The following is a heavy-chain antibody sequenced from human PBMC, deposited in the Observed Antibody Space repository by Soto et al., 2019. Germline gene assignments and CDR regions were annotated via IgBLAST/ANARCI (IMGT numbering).Heavy chain of an antibody. CDR3: ARERGDDYGDYVWFDP. V-gene: IGHV4-59*01. CDR2: IYYSGST. Sequence: QVQLQESGPGLVKPSETLSLTCTVSGGSISSYYWSWIRQPPGKGLEWIGYIYYSGSTNYNPSLKSRVTLSVDTSKNQFSLKLSSVTAADTAVYYCARERGDDYGDYVWFDPWGQGTLVTVSS. D-gene: IGHD4-17*01. CDR1: GGSISSYY. J-gene: IGHJ5*02.